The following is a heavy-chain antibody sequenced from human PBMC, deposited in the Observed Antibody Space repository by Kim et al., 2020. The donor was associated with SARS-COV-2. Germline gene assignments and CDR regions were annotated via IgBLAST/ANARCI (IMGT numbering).Heavy chain of an antibody. J-gene: IGHJ4*02. CDR1: GFMFSGYW. V-gene: IGHV3-7*03. D-gene: IGHD2-15*01. CDR2: TKEDGSEK. CDR3: ARDGGFCSGGACYTAHDF. Sequence: GGSLRLSCVASGFMFSGYWMSWVRQAPGKGLEWVASTKEDGSEKYYVDSVKGRFTISRDNARNTLYLQMNSLRADDTAVYYCARDGGFCSGGACYTAHDFWGQGPLAPVS.